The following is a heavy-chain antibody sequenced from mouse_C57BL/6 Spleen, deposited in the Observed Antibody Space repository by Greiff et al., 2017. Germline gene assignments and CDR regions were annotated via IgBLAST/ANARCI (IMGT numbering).Heavy chain of an antibody. Sequence: QVQLQQSGAELVRPGASVKLSCKASGYTFTDYYINWVKQRPGQGLEWIARIYPGSGNTYYNEKFKGKATLTAEKASSTAYMQLSSLTSEDSAVYVCAKGEGNPYYFDYWGQGTTLTVSS. CDR2: IYPGSGNT. D-gene: IGHD2-1*01. CDR3: AKGEGNPYYFDY. CDR1: GYTFTDYY. V-gene: IGHV1-76*01. J-gene: IGHJ2*01.